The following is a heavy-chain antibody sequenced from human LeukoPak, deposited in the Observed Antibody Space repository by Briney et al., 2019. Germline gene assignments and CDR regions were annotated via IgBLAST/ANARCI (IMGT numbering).Heavy chain of an antibody. CDR1: GGSISSYY. CDR2: IYYSGST. Sequence: KPSETLSLTCTVSGGSISSYYWSWIRQPPGKGLEWIGYIYYSGSTNYNPSLKSRVTISVDTSKNQFSLKLSSVTAADTAVYYCARVRITIFGVVNWFDPWGQGTLATVSS. D-gene: IGHD3-3*01. CDR3: ARVRITIFGVVNWFDP. V-gene: IGHV4-59*01. J-gene: IGHJ5*02.